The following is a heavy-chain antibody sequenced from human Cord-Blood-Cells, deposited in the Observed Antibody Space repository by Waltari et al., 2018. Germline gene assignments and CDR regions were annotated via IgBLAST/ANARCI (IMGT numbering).Heavy chain of an antibody. Sequence: QVQLVESGGGVVQPGGSLRLSCAASGFTFSSYGMHWVRQAPGKGLEWVGVIWYDGSNKDYADAAKGRFTISRDNSKNTLCLQMNSLRAEDTAVYYCARARITDYGDYYFDYWGQGTLVTVSS. D-gene: IGHD4-17*01. V-gene: IGHV3-33*01. CDR2: IWYDGSNK. CDR3: ARARITDYGDYYFDY. J-gene: IGHJ4*02. CDR1: GFTFSSYG.